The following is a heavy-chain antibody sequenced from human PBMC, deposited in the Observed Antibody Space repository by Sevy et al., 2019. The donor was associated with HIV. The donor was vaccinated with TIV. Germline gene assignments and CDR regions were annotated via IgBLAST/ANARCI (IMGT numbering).Heavy chain of an antibody. CDR1: GFTVSSNY. CDR2: IYSGGST. J-gene: IGHJ3*02. D-gene: IGHD3-22*01. V-gene: IGHV3-53*01. Sequence: GGSLRLSCAASGFTVSSNYMRWVRQAPGMGLEWVSVIYSGGSTYYADSVKGRFTISRDNSKNTLYLQMNSLRAEDTAVYYCARGLTYYYDSSGYFWSFAFDIWGQGTMVTVSS. CDR3: ARGLTYYYDSSGYFWSFAFDI.